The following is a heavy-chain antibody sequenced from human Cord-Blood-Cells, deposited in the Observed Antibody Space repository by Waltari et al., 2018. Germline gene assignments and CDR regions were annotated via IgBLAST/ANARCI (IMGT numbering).Heavy chain of an antibody. J-gene: IGHJ3*02. CDR2: IYYSWCT. CDR1: GGSISSGDDY. D-gene: IGHD1-1*01. V-gene: IGHV4-30-4*01. Sequence: QVQLQESGPGLVQPSQTLSLSCNVSGGSISSGDDYWSWIRQPPGKGLEWIGYIYYSWCTFDNPSLKSRVNISEDTSKNQFSLKLSSVTAADTAVYYCARGPGLTIPDDAFDIWGQGTMVTVSS. CDR3: ARGPGLTIPDDAFDI.